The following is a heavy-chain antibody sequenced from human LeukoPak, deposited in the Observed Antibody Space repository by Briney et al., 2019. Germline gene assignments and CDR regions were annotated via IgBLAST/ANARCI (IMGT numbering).Heavy chain of an antibody. Sequence: GGSLRLSCAASGFTFSDYYMSWIRQAPGKGLEWVAFIRSDESNKYYADSVKGRFTISRDNSKNTLYLQMNSLRPEDTAVYYCAKEVTMIFHLDYWGQGTLVTVSS. CDR2: IRSDESNK. J-gene: IGHJ4*02. V-gene: IGHV3-30*02. CDR3: AKEVTMIFHLDY. CDR1: GFTFSDYY. D-gene: IGHD3/OR15-3a*01.